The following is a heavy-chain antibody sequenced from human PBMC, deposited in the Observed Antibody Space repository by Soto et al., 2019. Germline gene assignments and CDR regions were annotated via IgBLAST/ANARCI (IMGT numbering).Heavy chain of an antibody. CDR2: ISYDGSNK. CDR1: GFTFSSYG. J-gene: IGHJ4*02. CDR3: AKEINIAVAEKHGLDY. Sequence: GGSLRLSCAASGFTFSSYGMHWVRQAPGKGLEWVAVISYDGSNKYYADSVKGRFTISRDNSKNTLYLQMNSLRAEDTAVYYCAKEINIAVAEKHGLDYWGQGTLVTVSS. V-gene: IGHV3-30*18. D-gene: IGHD6-19*01.